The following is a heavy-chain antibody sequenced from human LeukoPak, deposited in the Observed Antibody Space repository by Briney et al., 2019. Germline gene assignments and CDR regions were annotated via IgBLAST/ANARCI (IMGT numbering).Heavy chain of an antibody. J-gene: IGHJ3*02. V-gene: IGHV3-23*01. CDR3: AKSLFTSAHGSGRAFDI. CDR2: ISAGGDIT. CDR1: GFTVSSNY. D-gene: IGHD3-10*01. Sequence: GGSLRLSCAASGFTVSSNYMSWVRQAPGKGLEWVSAISAGGDITFYSDSVRGRFTISRDNSKETLYLQMNSLRAEDTALYYCAKSLFTSAHGSGRAFDIWGQGTMVTVSS.